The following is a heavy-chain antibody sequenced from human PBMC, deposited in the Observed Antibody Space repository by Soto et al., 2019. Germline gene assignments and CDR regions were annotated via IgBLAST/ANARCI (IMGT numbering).Heavy chain of an antibody. D-gene: IGHD1-1*01. V-gene: IGHV1-69*13. CDR2: IIPIFGTA. Sequence: EASVKVSCKASGGTFSSYAISWVRQAPGQGLEWMGGIIPIFGTANYAQKFQGRVTITADESTSTAYMELSSLRSEDTAVYYCARDSTGTKFHLSQNWFDPWGQGTLVTVSS. CDR1: GGTFSSYA. J-gene: IGHJ5*02. CDR3: ARDSTGTKFHLSQNWFDP.